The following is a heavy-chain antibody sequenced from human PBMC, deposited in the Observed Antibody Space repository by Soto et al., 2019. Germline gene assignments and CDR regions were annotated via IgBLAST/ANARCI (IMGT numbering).Heavy chain of an antibody. D-gene: IGHD1-26*01. CDR2: INSDGSST. CDR3: ARESWAYSGNPGDGMDV. Sequence: GGSLRLSCAASGFTFSSYWMHWVRQAPGKGLVWVSRINSDGSSTSYADSVKGRFTISRDNAKNTLYLQMNSLRAEDTAVYYCARESWAYSGNPGDGMDVWGQGTTVTVSS. CDR1: GFTFSSYW. J-gene: IGHJ6*02. V-gene: IGHV3-74*01.